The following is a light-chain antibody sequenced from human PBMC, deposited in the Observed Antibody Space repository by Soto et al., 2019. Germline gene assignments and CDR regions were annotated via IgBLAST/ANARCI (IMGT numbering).Light chain of an antibody. Sequence: QSVLTQSPSASASLGASVKLTCTLSSGHSSYAIAWHQQQPEKGPRYLMKLNSDGSHSKGDGIPDRFSGSSSGAERYLTISSLQSEDEAEYYCQTWGTGSGVFGGGTKVTVL. V-gene: IGLV4-69*01. CDR2: LNSDGSH. J-gene: IGLJ2*01. CDR1: SGHSSYA. CDR3: QTWGTGSGV.